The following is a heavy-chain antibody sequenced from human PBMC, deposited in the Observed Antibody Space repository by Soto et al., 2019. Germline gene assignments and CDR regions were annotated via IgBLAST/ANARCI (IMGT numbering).Heavy chain of an antibody. Sequence: QVQLVESGGGVVQPGRSLRLSCAASGFTFSSYGMHWVRQAPGKGLEWVAVIWYDGSNKYYADSVKGRFTISRDNSKNTPYLQMNSLRAEDTAVYYCARDQSRGVITTPGLHWGQGTLVTVSS. CDR3: ARDQSRGVITTPGLH. CDR1: GFTFSSYG. D-gene: IGHD3-10*01. V-gene: IGHV3-33*01. CDR2: IWYDGSNK. J-gene: IGHJ4*02.